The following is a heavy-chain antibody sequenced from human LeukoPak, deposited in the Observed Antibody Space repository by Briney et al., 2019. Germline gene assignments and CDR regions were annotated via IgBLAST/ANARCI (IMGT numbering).Heavy chain of an antibody. J-gene: IGHJ4*02. Sequence: GGSLRLSCAASGFTFSSSAMSWVRQAPGKGLEYVSAISSNGGSTYYADSVKGRFTISRDNSKNTLYLQMSSLRAEDTAVYYCVTGYIAAAGLHDYWGQGTLVTVSS. D-gene: IGHD6-13*01. V-gene: IGHV3-64D*06. CDR1: GFTFSSSA. CDR2: ISSNGGST. CDR3: VTGYIAAAGLHDY.